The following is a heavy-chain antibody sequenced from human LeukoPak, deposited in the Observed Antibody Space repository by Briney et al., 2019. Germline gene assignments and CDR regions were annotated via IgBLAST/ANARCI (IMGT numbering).Heavy chain of an antibody. CDR1: GGSFSGYY. Sequence: SETLSLTCAVYGGSFSGYYWSWIRQPPGKGLEWIGEINHSGSTNYNPSLKSRVTISVDTSKNQFSLKLSSVTAADTAVYYCARGFKGIVVVPAAIPAHNWFDPWGQGTLVTVSS. D-gene: IGHD2-2*02. V-gene: IGHV4-34*01. CDR3: ARGFKGIVVVPAAIPAHNWFDP. J-gene: IGHJ5*02. CDR2: INHSGST.